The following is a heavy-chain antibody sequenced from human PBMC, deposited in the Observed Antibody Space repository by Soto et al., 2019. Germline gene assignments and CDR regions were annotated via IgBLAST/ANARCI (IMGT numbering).Heavy chain of an antibody. J-gene: IGHJ3*02. Sequence: SETLSLTCTVSGGSISSYYWSWIRQPPGKGLEWIGYTYYSGSTNYNPSLKSRVTISVDTSKNQFSLKLSSVTAADTAVYYCARDPRPYCSGGSCYGNAFDIWGQGTMVTVSS. CDR3: ARDPRPYCSGGSCYGNAFDI. D-gene: IGHD2-15*01. V-gene: IGHV4-59*01. CDR1: GGSISSYY. CDR2: TYYSGST.